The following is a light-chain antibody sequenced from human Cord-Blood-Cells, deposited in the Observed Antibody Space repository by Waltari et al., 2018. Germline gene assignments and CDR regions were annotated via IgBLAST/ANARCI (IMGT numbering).Light chain of an antibody. CDR3: QQYNNWLT. CDR2: GAS. J-gene: IGKJ4*01. V-gene: IGKV3-15*01. CDR1: QSVSSN. Sequence: ELVMTQSPATLSVSPGARATLSCRASQSVSSNLAWYQLKPGQAPRILIYGASTRATGIPARFSGSGSWTEFTLTISSLQSEDFAVYYCQQYNNWLTYGGGTKVEIK.